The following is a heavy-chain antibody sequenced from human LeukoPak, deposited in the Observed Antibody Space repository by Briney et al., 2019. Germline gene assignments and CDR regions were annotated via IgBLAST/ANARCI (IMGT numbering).Heavy chain of an antibody. CDR3: ARQNDFRLDY. V-gene: IGHV5-51*01. J-gene: IGHJ4*02. CDR1: GYTFSSYW. CDR2: IYPGDSDT. D-gene: IGHD3-3*01. Sequence: GESLKISCKGSGYTFSSYWIGCVRQMPGKGLEWMGIIYPGDSDTRYSPSLQGQVTISVDTSIGTAYLQWSSLKASDTAIYYCARQNDFRLDYWGQGTLVTVSS.